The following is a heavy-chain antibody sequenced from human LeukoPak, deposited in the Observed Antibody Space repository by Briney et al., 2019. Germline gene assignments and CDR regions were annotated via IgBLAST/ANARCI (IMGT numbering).Heavy chain of an antibody. CDR2: IYSVGTT. CDR3: ARDPPGIAASVSGG. J-gene: IGHJ4*02. D-gene: IGHD6-13*01. Sequence: GGSLRLSCKASGITVSNNYMNWVRQAPGKGPEWVALIYSVGTTNYADSVKGRFTISRDNSKNTLYLQMTNVRVEDTAVYYCARDPPGIAASVSGGWGQGTRVTVSS. V-gene: IGHV3-53*01. CDR1: GITVSNNY.